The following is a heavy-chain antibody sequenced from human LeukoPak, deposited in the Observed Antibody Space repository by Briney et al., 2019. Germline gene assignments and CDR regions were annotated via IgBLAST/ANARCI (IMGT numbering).Heavy chain of an antibody. CDR3: ARGPGMQRLVLDY. J-gene: IGHJ4*02. D-gene: IGHD6-13*01. CDR1: GYTFTGYY. V-gene: IGHV1-2*02. CDR2: INPNSGGT. Sequence: GASVKVSCKASGYTFTGYYMHWVRQAPGQGLEWMGWINPNSGGTNYAQKFQGRVTMTRDTSISTAYMELSRLRSDDTAVYYCARGPGMQRLVLDYWGQGTLVTVSS.